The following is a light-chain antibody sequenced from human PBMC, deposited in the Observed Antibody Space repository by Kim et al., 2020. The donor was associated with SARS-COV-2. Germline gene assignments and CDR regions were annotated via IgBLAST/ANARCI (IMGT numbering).Light chain of an antibody. CDR2: SNN. CDR1: SSNIGSNT. Sequence: ELTQPPSASGTPGQRVTISCSGSSSNIGSNTVNWYQQLPGTAPKLLIYSNNQRPSGVPDRFSDSKSGTSASLAISGLQSEDEADYYCAAWDDSLNGWVFGGGTKLTVL. J-gene: IGLJ3*02. V-gene: IGLV1-44*01. CDR3: AAWDDSLNGWV.